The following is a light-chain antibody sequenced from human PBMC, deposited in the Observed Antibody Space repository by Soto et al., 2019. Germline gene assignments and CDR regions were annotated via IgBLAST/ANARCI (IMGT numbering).Light chain of an antibody. CDR3: QQFNSLRIT. CDR2: DAS. CDR1: QGISSA. J-gene: IGKJ5*01. V-gene: IGKV1-13*02. Sequence: IQLTQSPSSLSASVGDRVTITCRASQGISSALAWYQQKPGKAPKLLIYDASSLESGVPSRFSGSGSGTDFTLTISSLQPEDFATYYCQQFNSLRITFGQGTRLEIK.